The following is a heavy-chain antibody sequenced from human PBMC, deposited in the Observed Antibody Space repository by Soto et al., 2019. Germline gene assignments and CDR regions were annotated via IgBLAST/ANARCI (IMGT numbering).Heavy chain of an antibody. CDR1: GLTFSSFA. J-gene: IGHJ6*02. V-gene: IGHV3-30*04. CDR2: ISYDGKDK. D-gene: IGHD3-22*01. CDR3: ARYCDSNDGMDV. Sequence: GGSLRLSCAASGLTFSSFAMHWVRQAPGKGLEWVAVISYDGKDKYYADSVKGRFTISRDNSKNTLYLQMNSLRAEDTAVYYCARYCDSNDGMDVWGQGTTVTVSS.